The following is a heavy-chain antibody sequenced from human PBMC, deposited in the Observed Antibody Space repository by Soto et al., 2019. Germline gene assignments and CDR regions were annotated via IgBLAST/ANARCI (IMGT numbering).Heavy chain of an antibody. J-gene: IGHJ6*02. CDR1: GFTFSSYA. Sequence: GGSLRLSCAASGFTFSSYAMSWVRQAPGKGLEWVSAISGSGGSTYYADSVKGRFTISRDNSKNTLYLQMNSLRAEDTAVYYCAKLSTQWLPYYYGMDVWGQGTTVTVSS. D-gene: IGHD6-19*01. CDR3: AKLSTQWLPYYYGMDV. V-gene: IGHV3-23*01. CDR2: ISGSGGST.